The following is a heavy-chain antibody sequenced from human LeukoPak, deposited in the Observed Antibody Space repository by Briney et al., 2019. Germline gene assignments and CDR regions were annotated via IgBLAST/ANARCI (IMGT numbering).Heavy chain of an antibody. V-gene: IGHV4-59*08. Sequence: PSETLSLTCAVYGGSFSGYYWSWIRQPPGEGREWMGYIYYSGSNNYNPSLKSRVTISVDTSKNQFSLKLSSVTAADTAVYYCARHSYDSSGYYSGYYFDYWGQGTLVTVSS. CDR3: ARHSYDSSGYYSGYYFDY. J-gene: IGHJ4*02. CDR1: GGSFSGYY. D-gene: IGHD3-22*01. CDR2: IYYSGSN.